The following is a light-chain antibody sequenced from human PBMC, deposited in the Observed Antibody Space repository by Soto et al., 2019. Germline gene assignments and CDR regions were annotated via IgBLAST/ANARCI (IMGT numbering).Light chain of an antibody. CDR3: QQYNSYTFT. V-gene: IGKV1-5*01. CDR1: QSISSW. J-gene: IGKJ3*01. CDR2: DAS. Sequence: DIQMTQSPSTLSASVGDRVTITCRASQSISSWLAWYQQKPGKAPKLLIYDASSLESGVPSRFSSSGSGTEFTLTISSLHPDDFATYCCQQYNSYTFTFGPGTKVDIK.